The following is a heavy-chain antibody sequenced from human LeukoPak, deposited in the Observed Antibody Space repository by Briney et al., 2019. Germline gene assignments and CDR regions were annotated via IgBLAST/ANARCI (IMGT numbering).Heavy chain of an antibody. CDR3: ARHPIVLRFLEWLPFFDY. CDR2: IYYSGST. Sequence: SETLSLTCTVSGGSISSGGYYWGWIRQPPGKGLEWIGSIYYSGSTYYNPSLKSRVTISVDTSKNQFSLKLSSVTAADTAVYYCARHPIVLRFLEWLPFFDYWGQGTLVTVSS. CDR1: GGSISSGGYY. D-gene: IGHD3-3*01. J-gene: IGHJ4*02. V-gene: IGHV4-39*01.